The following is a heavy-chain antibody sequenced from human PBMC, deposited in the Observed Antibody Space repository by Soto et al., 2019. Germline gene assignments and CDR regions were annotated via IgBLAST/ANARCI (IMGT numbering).Heavy chain of an antibody. CDR1: GFTFNYYW. D-gene: IGHD2-15*01. V-gene: IGHV3-74*01. J-gene: IGHJ3*01. CDR3: VRCDKGGFDL. CDR2: IHSDGSTT. Sequence: EGQLVESEGGLVQRGGSLRLSCAASGFTFNYYWMHWVRQAPGQGLVWVSHIHSDGSTTNYADSVKGRFPISRDNAKNTLYLQMNSLRAEDTAVYYCVRCDKGGFDLWGQGTTVTVSS.